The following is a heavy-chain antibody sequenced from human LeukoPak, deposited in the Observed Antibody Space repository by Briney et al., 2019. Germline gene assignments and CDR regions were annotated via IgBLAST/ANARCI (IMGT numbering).Heavy chain of an antibody. Sequence: SETLSLTCTVSGGSISSYYWSWIRKPPGKGREGIGYIYYSGNTNYNPSLKSRVPISVDTSKNQFSLKLSSVTAADTAVYYCARASIAARPRYFDYWGQGTLVTVSS. D-gene: IGHD6-6*01. J-gene: IGHJ4*02. CDR1: GGSISSYY. V-gene: IGHV4-59*01. CDR3: ARASIAARPRYFDY. CDR2: IYYSGNT.